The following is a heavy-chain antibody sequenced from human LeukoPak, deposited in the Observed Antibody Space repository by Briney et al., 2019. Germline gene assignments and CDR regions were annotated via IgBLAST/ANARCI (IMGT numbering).Heavy chain of an antibody. Sequence: GGSLRLSCAASGFTFSDYGMHWVRQAPGKGLEWVAFIRYDGSNKYYADSVKGRFTVSRDNSKNTLYLQMKSLRAEDTAVYYCAKGGGYEAQYYYYYLDVWGKGTTVTISS. CDR3: AKGGGYEAQYYYYYLDV. CDR1: GFTFSDYG. CDR2: IRYDGSNK. J-gene: IGHJ6*03. V-gene: IGHV3-30*02. D-gene: IGHD5-12*01.